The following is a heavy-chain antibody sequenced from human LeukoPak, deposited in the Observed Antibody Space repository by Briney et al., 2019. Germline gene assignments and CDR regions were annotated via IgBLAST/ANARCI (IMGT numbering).Heavy chain of an antibody. D-gene: IGHD3-16*01. CDR1: GLTFSSYA. V-gene: IGHV3-23*01. Sequence: GGSLRLSCAASGLTFSSYAMSWVRQAPGKGLEWVSAISGTGGSTYYADSVRGRFTISRDNSKNTVFLQMNSLRAEDSAVYYCAKDYEVGSIDYWGQGTLVTVSS. J-gene: IGHJ4*02. CDR3: AKDYEVGSIDY. CDR2: ISGTGGST.